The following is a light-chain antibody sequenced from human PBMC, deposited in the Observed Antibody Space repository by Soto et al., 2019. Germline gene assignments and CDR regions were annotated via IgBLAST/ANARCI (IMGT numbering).Light chain of an antibody. CDR1: QDINVY. Sequence: DIQMTQSLSSVSASIGDTFTITCLARQDINVYLKWYXQKXGEVPKXXXYSASTLHSGVPSRFTGSGSETDFTLTIRSLQPEVFATYCCQQANSSPLTFGGGTKVDIK. V-gene: IGKV1-39*01. CDR2: SAS. J-gene: IGKJ4*01. CDR3: QQANSSPLT.